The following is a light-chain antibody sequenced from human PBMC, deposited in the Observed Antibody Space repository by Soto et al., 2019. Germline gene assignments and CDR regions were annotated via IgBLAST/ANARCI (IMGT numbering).Light chain of an antibody. CDR2: KAS. CDR3: QQYNSYSWT. J-gene: IGKJ1*01. Sequence: DIQMTQSPSTLSASVGDRVTITCRASQSISNWLAWYQQRPGKAPKLLIYKASNLESGVPSRFSGSGSGTEFTLIISSLQPDDSATYYCQQYNSYSWTFGQGTKVEI. V-gene: IGKV1-5*03. CDR1: QSISNW.